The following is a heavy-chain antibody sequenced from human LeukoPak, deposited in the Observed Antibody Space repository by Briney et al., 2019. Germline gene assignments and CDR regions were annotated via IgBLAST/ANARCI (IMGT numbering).Heavy chain of an antibody. Sequence: SETLSLTCAVSGGSLSSSNWWSWVRQPPGKGLEWIGEIYHSGSTNYNPSLKSRVTISVDKPKNQFSLKLSSVTAADTAVYYCARDAIYSGHRNAFDIWGQGTMVTVSS. CDR3: ARDAIYSGHRNAFDI. J-gene: IGHJ3*02. CDR2: IYHSGST. D-gene: IGHD2-21*01. V-gene: IGHV4-4*02. CDR1: GGSLSSSNW.